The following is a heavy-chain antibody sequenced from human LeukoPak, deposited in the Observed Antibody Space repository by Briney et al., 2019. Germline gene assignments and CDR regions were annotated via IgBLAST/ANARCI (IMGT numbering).Heavy chain of an antibody. J-gene: IGHJ4*02. CDR3: ARVGYYDFWSGYYFDY. CDR2: ISAYNGNT. D-gene: IGHD3-3*01. V-gene: IGHV1-18*01. Sequence: ASVKVSCKASGYTFTSYGISWVRQAPGQGLEWMGWISAYNGNTNYAQKLQGRVTMTTDTSTSTAYMELRSLRSDDTAVYYCARVGYYDFWSGYYFDYWGQGTLVTVSS. CDR1: GYTFTSYG.